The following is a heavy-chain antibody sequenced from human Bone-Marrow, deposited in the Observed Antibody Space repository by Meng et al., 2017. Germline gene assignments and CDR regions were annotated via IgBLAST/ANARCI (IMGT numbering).Heavy chain of an antibody. J-gene: IGHJ4*02. CDR3: ARVQSSGWSPGY. CDR2: INPSGGST. D-gene: IGHD6-19*01. Sequence: QVPLVQCGAEVKKPGASLKFSCKVSGYTLTSYYMHWVRQAPGQGLEWMGIINPSGGSTSYAQKFQGRVTMTRDTSTSTVYMELSSLRSEDTAVYYCARVQSSGWSPGYWDQGTLVTVSS. V-gene: IGHV1-46*01. CDR1: GYTLTSYY.